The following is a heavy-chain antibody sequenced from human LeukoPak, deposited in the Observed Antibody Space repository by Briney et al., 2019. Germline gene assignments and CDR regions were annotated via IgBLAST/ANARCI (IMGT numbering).Heavy chain of an antibody. Sequence: GGSLRLSCAASGFLFSSYTMNWVRQAPGKGLEWVSSISSNGNARYYADSMKGRFTISRDNAKNSLYLQMNSLRAEDTAVYYCAREGGEMLTVWGQGALLTVSS. V-gene: IGHV3-21*01. J-gene: IGHJ4*02. CDR3: AREGGEMLTV. CDR2: ISSNGNAR. CDR1: GFLFSSYT. D-gene: IGHD3-9*01.